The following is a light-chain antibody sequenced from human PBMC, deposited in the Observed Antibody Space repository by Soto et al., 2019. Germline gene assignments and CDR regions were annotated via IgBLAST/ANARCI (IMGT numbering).Light chain of an antibody. Sequence: DIRLTQSPSFLSASVGDRVTITCRASQDINNYLAWYQQKPGRAPKLLIYAASTLHSAVPSRFSGAGSGTEFTLTISSLQPEDSATYYCQQLSIYPRTFGQGTKVEF. CDR1: QDINNY. V-gene: IGKV1-9*01. J-gene: IGKJ1*01. CDR3: QQLSIYPRT. CDR2: AAS.